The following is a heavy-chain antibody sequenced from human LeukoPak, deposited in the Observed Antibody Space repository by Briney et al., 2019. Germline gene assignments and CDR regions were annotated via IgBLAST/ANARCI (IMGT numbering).Heavy chain of an antibody. Sequence: GRSLRLSCAASGFTFSSYAMHWVRQAPGKGLEWVAVISYDGSNKCYADSVKGRFTISRDNSKNTLYLQMNSLRAEDTAVYYCAREMGGNALDYWGQGTLVTVSS. J-gene: IGHJ4*02. CDR1: GFTFSSYA. CDR2: ISYDGSNK. V-gene: IGHV3-30*04. D-gene: IGHD4-23*01. CDR3: AREMGGNALDY.